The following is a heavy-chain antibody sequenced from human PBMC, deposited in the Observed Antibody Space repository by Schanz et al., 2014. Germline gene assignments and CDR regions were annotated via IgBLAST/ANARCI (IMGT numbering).Heavy chain of an antibody. J-gene: IGHJ4*02. D-gene: IGHD3-3*01. CDR1: GFSFSTYW. CDR3: VRDGFCACDY. CDR2: IKRDGSEK. V-gene: IGHV3-7*01. Sequence: EEQLVESGGGLVQPGGSLRLSCAASGFSFSTYWMSWVRQAPGKGLEWVANIKRDGSEKNYLDSVKGRFTMSRDNAKNSVFLSMSSLNAEDTAVDYCVRDGFCACDYWGQGTLVTVSS.